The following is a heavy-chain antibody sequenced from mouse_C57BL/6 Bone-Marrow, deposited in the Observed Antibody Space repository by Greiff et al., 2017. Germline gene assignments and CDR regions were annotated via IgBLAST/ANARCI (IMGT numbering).Heavy chain of an antibody. CDR2: IDPSDSYT. Sequence: QVQLQQPGAELVKPGASVKLSCKASGYTFTSYWMQWVKQRPGQGLEWIGEIDPSDSYTNYNQKFKGKATLTVDTSSSTAYMQLSSLTSEDSAVYYCARPRGRSGAMDYWSQGTSVTVSS. V-gene: IGHV1-50*01. D-gene: IGHD1-3*01. CDR1: GYTFTSYW. J-gene: IGHJ4*01. CDR3: ARPRGRSGAMDY.